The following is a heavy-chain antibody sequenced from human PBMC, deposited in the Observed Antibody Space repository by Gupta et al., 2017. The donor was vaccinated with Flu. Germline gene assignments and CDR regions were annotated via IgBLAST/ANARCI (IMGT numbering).Heavy chain of an antibody. CDR3: AGPFGPKYYYYYGMDV. CDR2: INPSGGST. CDR1: GYTFTIYY. D-gene: IGHD3-16*01. J-gene: IGHJ6*02. Sequence: QVQLVQSGAEVKKSGASMKVSCKASGYTFTIYYMQWVRPAPGQELEWMGIINPSGGSTSYAQKFQGRVTMTRDTSTSTVYMELSSLRSEDTAVYYCAGPFGPKYYYYYGMDVWGQGTTVTVSS. V-gene: IGHV1-46*01.